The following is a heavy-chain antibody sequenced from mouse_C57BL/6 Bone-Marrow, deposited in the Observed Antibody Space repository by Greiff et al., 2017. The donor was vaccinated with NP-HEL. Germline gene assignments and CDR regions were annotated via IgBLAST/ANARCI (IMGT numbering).Heavy chain of an antibody. CDR3: ARIAPPYGSSYVGYFDV. Sequence: LKESGPVILQPSQTLSLTCSFSGFSLSTFGMGVGWIRQPSGKGLEWLAHIWWDDDKYYNPALKSRLTISKDTSKNQVFLKIANVDTADTATYYCARIAPPYGSSYVGYFDVWGTGTTVTVSS. J-gene: IGHJ1*03. CDR1: GFSLSTFGMG. V-gene: IGHV8-8*01. CDR2: IWWDDDK. D-gene: IGHD1-1*01.